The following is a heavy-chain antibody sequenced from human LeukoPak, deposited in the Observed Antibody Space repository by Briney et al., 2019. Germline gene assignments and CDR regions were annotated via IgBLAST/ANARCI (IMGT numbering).Heavy chain of an antibody. Sequence: GGSLRLSCVASGFIFSNYAMSWVRQAPGKGLEWVSVISGSGDNTYYADSVKGRFTISRDNSKNTLYLQMNSPRAEDTAVYYCAKDRSDNSSWYLGDYWGQGTLVTVSS. D-gene: IGHD6-19*01. CDR1: GFIFSNYA. V-gene: IGHV3-23*01. CDR3: AKDRSDNSSWYLGDY. J-gene: IGHJ4*02. CDR2: ISGSGDNT.